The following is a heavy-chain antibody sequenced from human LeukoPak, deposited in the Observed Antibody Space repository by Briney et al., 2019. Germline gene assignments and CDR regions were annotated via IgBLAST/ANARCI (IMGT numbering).Heavy chain of an antibody. CDR2: LSNIGSST. CDR1: GFTFSSYA. CDR3: ARLYTSRWYNDY. D-gene: IGHD6-13*01. V-gene: IGHV3-23*01. J-gene: IGHJ4*02. Sequence: AGGSLRLSCAAPGFTFSSYAMSWVRQAPGKGLEWVSALSNIGSSTSYADSVKGRFTISRDNSKNTLYLQMNSLRAEDTAVYYCARLYTSRWYNDYWGQGTLVTVSS.